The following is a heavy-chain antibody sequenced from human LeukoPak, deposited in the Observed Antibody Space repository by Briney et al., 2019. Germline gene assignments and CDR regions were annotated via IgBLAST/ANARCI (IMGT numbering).Heavy chain of an antibody. Sequence: GGSLRLSCAASGFSFSSYAMSLVRQAPGKGLEWVSAISGSGGSTYYADSVKGRFTISRDNSKNTLYLQMNSLRAEDTAVYYCAKEGTYYYDSSGYFFLDPYYFDYWGQGTLVTVSS. D-gene: IGHD3-22*01. CDR1: GFSFSSYA. J-gene: IGHJ4*02. CDR2: ISGSGGST. CDR3: AKEGTYYYDSSGYFFLDPYYFDY. V-gene: IGHV3-23*01.